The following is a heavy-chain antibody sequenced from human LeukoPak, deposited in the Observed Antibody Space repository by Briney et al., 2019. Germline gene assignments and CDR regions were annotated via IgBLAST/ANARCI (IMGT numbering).Heavy chain of an antibody. Sequence: GGSLRLSCAASGFTFSSYSMNWVRQAPGKGLEWVSSISSSSSYIYYADSVKGRFTISRDNAKNSLYLQMNSLRAEDTAVYYCARVTGDSSGWVFDYWGQGTLVTVSS. CDR1: GFTFSSYS. V-gene: IGHV3-21*01. D-gene: IGHD6-19*01. J-gene: IGHJ4*02. CDR2: ISSSSSYI. CDR3: ARVTGDSSGWVFDY.